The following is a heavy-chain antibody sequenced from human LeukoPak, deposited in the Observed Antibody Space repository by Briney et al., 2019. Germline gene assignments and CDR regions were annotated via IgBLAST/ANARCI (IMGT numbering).Heavy chain of an antibody. CDR3: ASVMEVGIWLFDY. V-gene: IGHV3-21*01. J-gene: IGHJ4*02. D-gene: IGHD3-9*01. CDR1: GFTVSSNY. Sequence: GGSLRLSCAASGFTVSSNYMSWVRQAPGKGLEWVSSISSSGKSMYYADSVKGRFTISRDNAKNSLYLQMHSLRAEDTAVYYCASVMEVGIWLFDYWGQGTLVTVSS. CDR2: ISSSGKSM.